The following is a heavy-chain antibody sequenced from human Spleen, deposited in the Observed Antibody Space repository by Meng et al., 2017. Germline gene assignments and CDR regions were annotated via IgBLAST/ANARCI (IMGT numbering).Heavy chain of an antibody. V-gene: IGHV3-48*03. Sequence: GESLKISCAAYGFTFNNFEMNWVRQAPGKGLEWVSYISSRGGTIDYADSVKGRFTISRENAKNSLYLQMNSLRAGDTAVYYCARDWYRDNYYYGMDVWGQGTTVTVSS. CDR1: GFTFNNFE. CDR2: ISSRGGTI. CDR3: ARDWYRDNYYYGMDV. D-gene: IGHD4-17*01. J-gene: IGHJ6*02.